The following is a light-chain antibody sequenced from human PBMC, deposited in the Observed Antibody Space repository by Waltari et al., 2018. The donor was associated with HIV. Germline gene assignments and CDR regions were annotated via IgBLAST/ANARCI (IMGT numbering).Light chain of an antibody. CDR1: SSNIGSNY. CDR3: AAWDGSLSGRV. Sequence: QSVLTQPPSASGTPGQRVTISCSGSSSNIGSNYVSLYQQLPGTAPKLLIYRNKQRPSGVPDRFSGSKSGTSASLAISGLRSEDEAAYYCAAWDGSLSGRVFGGGTKLTVL. CDR2: RNK. J-gene: IGLJ3*02. V-gene: IGLV1-47*01.